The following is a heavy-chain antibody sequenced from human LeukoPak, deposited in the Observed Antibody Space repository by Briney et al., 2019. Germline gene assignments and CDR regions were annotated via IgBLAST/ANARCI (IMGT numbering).Heavy chain of an antibody. J-gene: IGHJ4*02. Sequence: SETLSLTCAVYGGSFSGYYWSWIRQPPGKGLEWIGEINHSGSTNYNPSLKSRVTISVDTSKNQFSLKLSSVTAADTAVYYCARSSNSRRQKDFDYWGQGTLVTVSS. D-gene: IGHD6-13*01. CDR3: ARSSNSRRQKDFDY. CDR1: GGSFSGYY. CDR2: INHSGST. V-gene: IGHV4-34*01.